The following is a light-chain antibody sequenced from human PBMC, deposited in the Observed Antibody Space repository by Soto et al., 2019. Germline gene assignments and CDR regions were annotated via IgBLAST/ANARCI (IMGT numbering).Light chain of an antibody. CDR1: QTISSY. V-gene: IGKV1-39*01. CDR2: AAS. J-gene: IGKJ4*01. CDR3: HQSYSTPLT. Sequence: DIRMTQSPSSLSASIGDRVTITCRASQTISSYLNWYQQKPGKAPKLLIYAASSLQSGVPSRFSGSGSGTDFTLTISSLQPEDFATYYCHQSYSTPLTFGGGTKVEIK.